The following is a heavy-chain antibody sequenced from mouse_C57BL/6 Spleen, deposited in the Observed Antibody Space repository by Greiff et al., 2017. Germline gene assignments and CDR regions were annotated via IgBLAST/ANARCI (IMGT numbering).Heavy chain of an antibody. CDR2: IRYDGGT. CDR3: ALYYGSSGFAY. J-gene: IGHJ3*01. CDR1: GYSITSGYY. V-gene: IGHV3-6*01. D-gene: IGHD1-1*01. Sequence: EVKLLESGPGLVKPSQSLSLTCSVTGYSITSGYYWNWIRQFPGNKLEWRGYIRYDGGTNYNPSLKNRISITRDTSKTQFFLKLNSVTTEDTATYYCALYYGSSGFAYWGQGTLVTVSA.